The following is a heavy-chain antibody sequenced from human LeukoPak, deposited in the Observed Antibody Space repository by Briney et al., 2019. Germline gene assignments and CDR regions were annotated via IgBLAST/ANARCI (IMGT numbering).Heavy chain of an antibody. Sequence: ASVKVSCKVSGYTLTELSMHWVRQAPGKGLEWLGGFDPEDGETIYAQKFQGRVTMTEDTSTDTAYMELSSLRSEDTAVYYCATGTSLRYFDWFSFWGQGTLVTVSS. CDR1: GYTLTELS. D-gene: IGHD3-9*01. V-gene: IGHV1-24*01. J-gene: IGHJ4*02. CDR3: ATGTSLRYFDWFSF. CDR2: FDPEDGET.